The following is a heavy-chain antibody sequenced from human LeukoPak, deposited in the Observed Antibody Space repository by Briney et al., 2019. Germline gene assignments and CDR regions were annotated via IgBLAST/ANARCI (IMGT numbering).Heavy chain of an antibody. CDR3: ARDGATTVFDY. D-gene: IGHD1-26*01. CDR1: GGSISGYY. J-gene: IGHJ4*02. CDR2: IYYSGST. Sequence: SETLSLTCTVSGGSISGYYWSWIRQPPGKGLEWIGYIYYSGSTNYNPSLKSRVTISVDTSKNQFSLKLSSVTAADTAVYYCARDGATTVFDYWGQGTLVTVSS. V-gene: IGHV4-59*01.